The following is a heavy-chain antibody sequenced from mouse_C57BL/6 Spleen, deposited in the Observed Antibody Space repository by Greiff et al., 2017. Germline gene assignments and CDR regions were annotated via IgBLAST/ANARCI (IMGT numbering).Heavy chain of an antibody. J-gene: IGHJ2*01. CDR3: ARCTTTVRFDY. CDR1: GYAFSSSW. CDR2: IYPGDGDT. D-gene: IGHD1-1*01. V-gene: IGHV1-82*01. Sequence: QVQLQQSGPELVKLGASVKISCKASGYAFSSSWMNWVKQRPGKGLEWIGRIYPGDGDTNYNGKFKGEVTLTADKSASTAYMQLSSLTSEDSAVYCCARCTTTVRFDYWSQGTTLTVSS.